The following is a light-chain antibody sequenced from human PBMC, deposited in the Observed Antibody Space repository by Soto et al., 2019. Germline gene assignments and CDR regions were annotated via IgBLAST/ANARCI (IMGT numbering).Light chain of an antibody. Sequence: EIVLTQSPGTLSLSPGERATLSCRASQSVSSSYLAWYQQKPGQAPSLLIYGASSRATGIPDRFSGSGYGTNFTLTISRLEPEDFAVYYCQQYGSSPLVTFGQRTGPEIK. J-gene: IGKJ5*01. CDR2: GAS. CDR3: QQYGSSPLVT. V-gene: IGKV3-20*01. CDR1: QSVSSSY.